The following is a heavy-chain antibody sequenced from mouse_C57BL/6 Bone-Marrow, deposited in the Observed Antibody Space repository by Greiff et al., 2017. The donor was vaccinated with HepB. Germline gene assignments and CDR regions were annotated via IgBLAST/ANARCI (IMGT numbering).Heavy chain of an antibody. J-gene: IGHJ4*01. D-gene: IGHD2-1*01. CDR1: GFTFSSYG. Sequence: DVQLQESGGDLVKPGGSLKLSCAASGFTFSSYGMSWVRQTPDKRLEWVATISSGGSYTYYPDSVKGRFTISRDNAKNTLYLQMSSLKSEDTAMYYCARTYGNYAMDYWGQGTSVTVSS. V-gene: IGHV5-6*01. CDR2: ISSGGSYT. CDR3: ARTYGNYAMDY.